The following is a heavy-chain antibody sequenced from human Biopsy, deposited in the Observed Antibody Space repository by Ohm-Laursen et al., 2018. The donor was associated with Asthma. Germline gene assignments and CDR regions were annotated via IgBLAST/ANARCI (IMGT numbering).Heavy chain of an antibody. CDR2: IKHDGSEK. D-gene: IGHD3-3*02. J-gene: IGHJ1*01. Sequence: GSLRLSCAASGFNLNTYSVSWVRQVPGKGLEWVANIKHDGSEKNHVDSLKGRFTISGDNAKNSLYLQMNSLRAEDTAVYYCARTFHFWSPYHAEHYQLWGQGTLVTVSS. CDR1: GFNLNTYS. V-gene: IGHV3-7*01. CDR3: ARTFHFWSPYHAEHYQL.